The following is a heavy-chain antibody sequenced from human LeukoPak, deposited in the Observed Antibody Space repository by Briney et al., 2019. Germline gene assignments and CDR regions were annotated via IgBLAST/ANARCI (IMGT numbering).Heavy chain of an antibody. Sequence: PGGSLRLSCAASGITFSSYGVSWVRQAPGKGLEWVANINQDGNEKYYVDSVRGRFTISRDNAKNSLYLQMNSLRAEDTAVYYCAKDYVPNYWGQGTLVTVSS. D-gene: IGHD3-16*01. V-gene: IGHV3-7*01. CDR3: AKDYVPNY. J-gene: IGHJ4*02. CDR2: INQDGNEK. CDR1: GITFSSYG.